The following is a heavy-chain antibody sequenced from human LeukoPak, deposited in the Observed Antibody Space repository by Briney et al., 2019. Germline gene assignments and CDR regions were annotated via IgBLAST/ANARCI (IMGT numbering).Heavy chain of an antibody. CDR1: GFTFSSYA. J-gene: IGHJ4*02. CDR3: AREGGSSVATVDY. Sequence: GGSLRLSCAASGFTFSSYAMNWVRQAPGKGLEWVSYISSSSSTIYYADSVKGRFTISRDNAKNSLYLQMNSLRAEDTAVYYCAREGGSSVATVDYWGQGTLVTVSS. V-gene: IGHV3-48*04. D-gene: IGHD5-12*01. CDR2: ISSSSSTI.